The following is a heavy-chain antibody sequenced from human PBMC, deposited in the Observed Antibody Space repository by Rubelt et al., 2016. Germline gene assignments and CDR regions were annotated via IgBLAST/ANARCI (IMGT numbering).Heavy chain of an antibody. CDR2: ISSRSTYI. D-gene: IGHD3-10*01. CDR1: GFTFSTYS. V-gene: IGHV3-21*01. J-gene: IGHJ4*02. Sequence: DVHLVESGGGLVKPGGSLRLSCAASGFTFSTYSMTWVRQAPGKGLEWVSSISSRSTYIFYADSVKGRFTISRDNAKDSLYLQMNSLRVEDTAMYYCARETGSHFGSSTAVDSWGQGTQVTVSS. CDR3: ARETGSHFGSSTAVDS.